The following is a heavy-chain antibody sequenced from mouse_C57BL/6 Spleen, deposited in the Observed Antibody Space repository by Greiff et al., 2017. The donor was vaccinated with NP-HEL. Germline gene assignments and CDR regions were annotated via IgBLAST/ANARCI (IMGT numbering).Heavy chain of an antibody. V-gene: IGHV7-3*01. Sequence: EVMLVASGGGLVQPGGSLSLSCAASGFTFTDYYMSWVRQPPGKALEWLGFIRNKANGYTTEYSASVKGRFTISRDNSQSILYLQMNALRAEDSATYYCERYGYDGDFDYWGQGTTLTVSA. CDR3: ERYGYDGDFDY. CDR1: GFTFTDYY. J-gene: IGHJ2*01. D-gene: IGHD2-3*01. CDR2: IRNKANGYTT.